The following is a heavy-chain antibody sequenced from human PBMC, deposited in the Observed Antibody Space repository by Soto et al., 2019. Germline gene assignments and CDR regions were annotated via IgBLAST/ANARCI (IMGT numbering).Heavy chain of an antibody. Sequence: SQALSLTGDSSWDSVCSSRAAWNWNRQSPSRGLEWLGRTYYRSKWIHEYTVSMESRITINPDTSKNQISLHIYSVTAEDTAVYYCAGVVWFRGMDVWGQGTPVTVSS. V-gene: IGHV6-1*01. CDR2: TYYRSKWIH. CDR1: WDSVCSSRAA. J-gene: IGHJ6*02. CDR3: AGVVWFRGMDV. D-gene: IGHD3-16*01.